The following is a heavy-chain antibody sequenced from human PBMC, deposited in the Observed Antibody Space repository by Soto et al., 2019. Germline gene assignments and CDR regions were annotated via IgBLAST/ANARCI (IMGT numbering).Heavy chain of an antibody. J-gene: IGHJ3*02. Sequence: GGSLRLSCAASGFTFSSYAMHWVRQAPGKGLEWVAVISYDGSNKYYADSVKGRFTISRDNSKNTLYMQMNSLRAEDTAVYVGARDVHGASEGALDIWGHRTMVTVS. V-gene: IGHV3-30-3*01. D-gene: IGHD4-17*01. CDR2: ISYDGSNK. CDR1: GFTFSSYA. CDR3: ARDVHGASEGALDI.